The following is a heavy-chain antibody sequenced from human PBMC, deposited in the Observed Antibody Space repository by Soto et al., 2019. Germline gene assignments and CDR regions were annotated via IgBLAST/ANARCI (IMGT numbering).Heavy chain of an antibody. Sequence: GGSLRLSCAASGFTFNSYAIHWVRQVPGQGLDWVAFISFDAIHKYYADSVKGRFTISRDNSKNTVYLQMNGLRAEDTAVYHCARDMSTKYARDYWGQGTRVTVSS. CDR2: ISFDAIHK. V-gene: IGHV3-30*03. D-gene: IGHD2-2*01. J-gene: IGHJ4*02. CDR3: ARDMSTKYARDY. CDR1: GFTFNSYA.